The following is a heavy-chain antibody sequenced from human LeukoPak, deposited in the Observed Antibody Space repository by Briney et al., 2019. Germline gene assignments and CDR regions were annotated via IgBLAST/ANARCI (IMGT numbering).Heavy chain of an antibody. D-gene: IGHD3-22*01. V-gene: IGHV5-51*01. Sequence: GESLKISCKGSGNNFATHWIAWVRPTPGKGLEWIGVIYPVDSDTRYSPTFQGQVTISVDKSTSTAYLQWSSLKASDTAIYYCARTNYYETSGWASGLSPFDMWGRGTKVTVSS. CDR3: ARTNYYETSGWASGLSPFDM. CDR2: IYPVDSDT. J-gene: IGHJ3*02. CDR1: GNNFATHW.